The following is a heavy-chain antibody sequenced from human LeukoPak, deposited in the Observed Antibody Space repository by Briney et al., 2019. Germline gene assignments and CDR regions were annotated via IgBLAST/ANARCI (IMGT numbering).Heavy chain of an antibody. Sequence: PGGSLRLSCAASGFTFSSYGMHWVRQAPGKGLEWVAVIWYDGSNKYYADSVKGRFTISRDNSKNTLYLQMNSLRAEDTAVYYRARRCSSTSCYYGDYWGQGTLVTVSS. CDR1: GFTFSSYG. CDR3: ARRCSSTSCYYGDY. V-gene: IGHV3-33*01. J-gene: IGHJ4*02. CDR2: IWYDGSNK. D-gene: IGHD2-2*01.